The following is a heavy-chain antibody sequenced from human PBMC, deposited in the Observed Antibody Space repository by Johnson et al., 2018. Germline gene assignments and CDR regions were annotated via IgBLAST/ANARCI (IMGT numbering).Heavy chain of an antibody. J-gene: IGHJ3*02. V-gene: IGHV4-61*08. D-gene: IGHD3-3*01. CDR1: GDSVSSNDYY. CDR2: IHYSGST. Sequence: QVQLQESGPGLVKPSETLSLTCTVSGDSVSSNDYYYNWIRQPPGRGLEWIGHIHYSGSTSYNPSLKSRATISVDKSKNRFSLKLSSVTAADTAGYYCARDGGNYDFWSGYYENAFDMWGQGTMVTVSS. CDR3: ARDGGNYDFWSGYYENAFDM.